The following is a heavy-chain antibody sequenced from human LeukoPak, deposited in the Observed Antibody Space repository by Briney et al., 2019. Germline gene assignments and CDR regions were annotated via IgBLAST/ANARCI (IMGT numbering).Heavy chain of an antibody. V-gene: IGHV3-21*01. CDR3: ARGLTVTTSFGY. D-gene: IGHD4-17*01. Sequence: GGSLRLSCAASGFTFSSYSINWVRQAPGKGLEWVSSISSSSSYIYYADSVKGRFTISRDNAKNSLYLQMNSLRAEDTAVYYCARGLTVTTSFGYWGQGTLVTVSS. CDR2: ISSSSSYI. J-gene: IGHJ4*02. CDR1: GFTFSSYS.